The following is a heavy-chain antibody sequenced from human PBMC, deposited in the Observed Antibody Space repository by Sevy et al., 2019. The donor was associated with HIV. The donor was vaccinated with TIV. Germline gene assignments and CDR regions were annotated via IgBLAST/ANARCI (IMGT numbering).Heavy chain of an antibody. CDR2: ISSSDDNT. CDR3: AKGRTGET. CDR1: GFTFSTYA. V-gene: IGHV3-23*01. Sequence: GGSLRLSCAASGFTFSTYAMSWVRQAPGKELEWVSAISSSDDNTYYADSVKGRFTISRDNSRNTLCLQMNSLRAEDTAVYYCAKGRTGETWGQGTRVTVSS. D-gene: IGHD7-27*01. J-gene: IGHJ4*02.